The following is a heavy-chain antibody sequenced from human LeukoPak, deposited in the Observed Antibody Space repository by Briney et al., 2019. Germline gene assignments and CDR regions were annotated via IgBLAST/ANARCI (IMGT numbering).Heavy chain of an antibody. J-gene: IGHJ4*02. Sequence: GGSLRPSCAASGFTFSSYAMSWVRQAPGKGLEWVANIKNDGTVKNYVDSVKGRFTISRDNAKNSLYLQMNSLRAEDTGVYYCAKDSYSKGDYWGQGVLVTVSS. CDR1: GFTFSSYA. D-gene: IGHD5-18*01. CDR2: IKNDGTVK. V-gene: IGHV3-7*01. CDR3: AKDSYSKGDY.